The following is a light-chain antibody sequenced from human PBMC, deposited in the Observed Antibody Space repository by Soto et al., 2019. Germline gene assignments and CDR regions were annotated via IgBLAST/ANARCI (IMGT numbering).Light chain of an antibody. CDR3: QQYNSDSWT. CDR1: QRISSW. J-gene: IGKJ1*01. Sequence: DIQMTQSPSTLSASVGDRVTITCRASQRISSWLAWYQQKPGKAPKLLSYDASSLESGVPSRFSRSGSGIEFTLTISSLQPDDFATYYCQQYNSDSWTFGQGTKVEIK. CDR2: DAS. V-gene: IGKV1-5*01.